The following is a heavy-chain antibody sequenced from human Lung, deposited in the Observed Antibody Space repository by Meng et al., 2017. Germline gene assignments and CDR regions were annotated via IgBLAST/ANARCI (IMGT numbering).Heavy chain of an antibody. V-gene: IGHV4-34*01. Sequence: QVQLQHGGPGLLKPSETLSLTCFVSGGSFSDYYWSWIRHPPGKGLEWIGEINHSGSTNYNPSLESRATISVDTSQNNLSLKLSSVTAADSAVYYCARGPTTMAHDFDYWGQGTLVTVSS. J-gene: IGHJ4*02. CDR3: ARGPTTMAHDFDY. CDR1: GGSFSDYY. CDR2: INHSGST. D-gene: IGHD4-11*01.